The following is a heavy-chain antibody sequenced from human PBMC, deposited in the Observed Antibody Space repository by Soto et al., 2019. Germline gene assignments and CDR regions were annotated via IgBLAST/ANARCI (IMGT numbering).Heavy chain of an antibody. CDR1: GFTFDTYG. CDR3: ARVTPGNNLYYFSGLDF. J-gene: IGHJ6*02. Sequence: GGSLRLSCVASGFTFDTYGIHWVRQAPGKGLQWVALISYEGSNTYYADSVRGRFTISRDNSKNTLYLQMNTLRPEDTGLYYCARVTPGNNLYYFSGLDFWGQGTSVTVSS. D-gene: IGHD1-1*01. CDR2: ISYEGSNT. V-gene: IGHV3-30-3*01.